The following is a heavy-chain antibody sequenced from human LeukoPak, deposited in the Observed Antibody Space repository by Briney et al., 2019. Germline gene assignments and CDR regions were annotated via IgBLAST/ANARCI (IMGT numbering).Heavy chain of an antibody. CDR2: INPNSGGT. V-gene: IGHV1-2*04. D-gene: IGHD3-22*01. CDR1: GYTFAGYY. J-gene: IGHJ4*02. CDR3: ARGGPMYYYDSSGYYDY. Sequence: GASVKVSCKASGYTFAGYYMHWVRQAPGQGLEWMGWINPNSGGTNYALKFQGWVTMTRDTSISTAYMELSRLRSDDTAVYYCARGGPMYYYDSSGYYDYWGQGTLVTVSS.